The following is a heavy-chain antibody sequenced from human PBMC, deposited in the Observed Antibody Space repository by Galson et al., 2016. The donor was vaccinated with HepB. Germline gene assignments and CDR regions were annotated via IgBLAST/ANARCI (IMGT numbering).Heavy chain of an antibody. V-gene: IGHV1-2*02. CDR3: YLPGDYYDSTGFYDY. J-gene: IGHJ4*02. D-gene: IGHD3-22*01. CDR1: GYSFTDYY. CDR2: IKPNSGDT. Sequence: SVKVSCKASGYSFTDYYIYWVRQAPGQGLEWVGWIKPNSGDTNFAQRFQGGVTMTRDKSISTAYMGLSRLRSDDTAVYYCYLPGDYYDSTGFYDYWGQGTLVTVSS.